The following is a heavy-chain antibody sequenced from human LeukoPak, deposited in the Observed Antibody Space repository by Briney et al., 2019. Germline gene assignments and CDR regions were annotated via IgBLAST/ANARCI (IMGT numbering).Heavy chain of an antibody. Sequence: SQTLSLTCTVSGGSISSGGYYWSWIRQHPGKGLEWIGYIYYSESTYYNPSLKSRVTISVDTSKNQFSLKLSSVTAADTAVYYCARGYTSIAARAGSGWFDPWGQGTLVTVSS. CDR3: ARGYTSIAARAGSGWFDP. V-gene: IGHV4-31*03. CDR2: IYYSEST. D-gene: IGHD6-6*01. CDR1: GGSISSGGYY. J-gene: IGHJ5*02.